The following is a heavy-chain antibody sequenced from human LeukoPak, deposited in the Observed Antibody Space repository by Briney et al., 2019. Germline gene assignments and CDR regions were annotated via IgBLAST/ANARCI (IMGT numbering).Heavy chain of an antibody. CDR3: ARDSGSWYLARMDGGWFDR. D-gene: IGHD2-15*01. V-gene: IGHV1-18*01. CDR2: IWGNNERT. Sequence: ASVTVSCLASGYSFTNYGITWLRQAPGPGLEWMGWIWGNNERTKYEQKLHGRVTLTTDTSTSTAYIELRSLRSDDTAVDYCARDSGSWYLARMDGGWFDRWGQGTLVTLSS. J-gene: IGHJ5*02. CDR1: GYSFTNYG.